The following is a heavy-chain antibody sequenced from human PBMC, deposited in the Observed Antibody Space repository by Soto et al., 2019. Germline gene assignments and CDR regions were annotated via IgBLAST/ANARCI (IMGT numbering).Heavy chain of an antibody. CDR2: IWYDGSNK. Sequence: QVQLVESGGGVVQPGRSLRLSCAASGFTFSSYGMHWVRQAPGKGLEWVAVIWYDGSNKYYADSVKGRFTISRDNSKNQLYLQMNSLRAEDTAVYYCARDPGYSSSWYYFDYWGQGTLVTVSS. V-gene: IGHV3-33*01. J-gene: IGHJ4*02. CDR1: GFTFSSYG. D-gene: IGHD6-13*01. CDR3: ARDPGYSSSWYYFDY.